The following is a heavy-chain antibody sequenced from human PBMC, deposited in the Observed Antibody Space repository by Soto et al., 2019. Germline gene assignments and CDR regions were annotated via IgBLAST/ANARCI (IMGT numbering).Heavy chain of an antibody. CDR1: RGSISSGSYY. J-gene: IGHJ4*02. CDR2: ISYSGTT. Sequence: QLQLQESGPGLVKPSETLSLTCSVSRGSISSGSYYWAWIRQTPGKGLEWIGTISYSGTTYYNPSLKSGVIVSVDMSKNQFSLRMNFVTAADTAVYYCASRPIFGFPYGHFDYWGQGALVTFSS. CDR3: ASRPIFGFPYGHFDY. D-gene: IGHD3-10*01. V-gene: IGHV4-39*01.